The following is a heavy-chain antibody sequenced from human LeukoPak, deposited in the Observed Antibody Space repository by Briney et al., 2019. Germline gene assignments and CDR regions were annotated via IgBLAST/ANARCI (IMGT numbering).Heavy chain of an antibody. CDR2: IWYDGSNK. J-gene: IGHJ4*02. CDR3: ARDKTFLDY. V-gene: IGHV3-33*01. Sequence: AAGSLRLSSAASGFTVSNYGMHWVRQAPGKGVEWVEVIWYDGSNKYYADSVKGRFTIYRDNSKNTLYLQMNSLRAEGTAVYYCARDKTFLDYWGQGTLVTVSS. CDR1: GFTVSNYG.